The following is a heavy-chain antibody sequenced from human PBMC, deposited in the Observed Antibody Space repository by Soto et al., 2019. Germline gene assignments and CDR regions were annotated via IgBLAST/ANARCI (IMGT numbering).Heavy chain of an antibody. V-gene: IGHV3-11*06. Sequence: GGSLRLSCAASGFTFSDYYMSWIRQAPGKGLEWVSYISSSSSYTNYADSVKGRFPISRDNAKNSLYLQMNSLRAEDTAVYYCAREKVLLWFGEPQYNWFDPWGQGTLVTVSS. J-gene: IGHJ5*02. CDR2: ISSSSSYT. CDR1: GFTFSDYY. D-gene: IGHD3-10*01. CDR3: AREKVLLWFGEPQYNWFDP.